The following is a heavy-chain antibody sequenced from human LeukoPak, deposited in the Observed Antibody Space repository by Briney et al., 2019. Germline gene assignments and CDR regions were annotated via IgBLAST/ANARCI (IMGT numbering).Heavy chain of an antibody. CDR1: GFTFSSYA. Sequence: HPGGSLRLSCAASGFTFSSYAMHWVRQAPGKGLEWVAVISYDGSNKYYADSVKGRFTISRDNSKNTLYLQMNSLRAEDTAVYYCARDHLAILTLDYWGQGTLVTVSS. CDR2: ISYDGSNK. V-gene: IGHV3-30-3*01. D-gene: IGHD3-9*01. J-gene: IGHJ4*02. CDR3: ARDHLAILTLDY.